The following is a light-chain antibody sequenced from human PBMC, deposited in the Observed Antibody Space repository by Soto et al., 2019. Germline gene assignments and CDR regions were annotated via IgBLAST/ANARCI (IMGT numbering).Light chain of an antibody. CDR2: DVS. V-gene: IGKV1-5*01. Sequence: IQVTKSASTLSASVGDRVTITCRASQSISGWLAWYQQKPGKAPKFLTYDVSTLESGVPLRFTGSGSGTEFTITISILQQDDFATYYCQQYTTFPWTFGQGTKVDI. J-gene: IGKJ1*01. CDR3: QQYTTFPWT. CDR1: QSISGW.